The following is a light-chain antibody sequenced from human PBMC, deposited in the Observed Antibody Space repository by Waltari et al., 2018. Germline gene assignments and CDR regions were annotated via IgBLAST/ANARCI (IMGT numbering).Light chain of an antibody. Sequence: DIKMTQSPSSLSASVGDRVTITCRASQSIRNFLNWYQQKPGKAPTLLIYAASSLQSGVPSSFSGSGSGTDFTLTISSLQPEDFAVYYCQQGFSTPRTFGQGTKLEIK. CDR2: AAS. CDR1: QSIRNF. J-gene: IGKJ2*01. V-gene: IGKV1-39*01. CDR3: QQGFSTPRT.